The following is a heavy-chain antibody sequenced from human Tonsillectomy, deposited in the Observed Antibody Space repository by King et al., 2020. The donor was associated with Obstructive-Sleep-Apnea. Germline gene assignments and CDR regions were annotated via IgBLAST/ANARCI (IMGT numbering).Heavy chain of an antibody. D-gene: IGHD2-2*01. CDR2: IDPSDSYI. V-gene: IGHV5-10-1*03. CDR1: GYRFTSYW. Sequence: QLVQSGAEVKKPGESLRISCKGSGYRFTSYWINWVRQMPGKGLEWMGRIDPSDSYINYSPSFQGHFTLSADKSISAAYLQWSSLKASDTAMYYCARQVGYCSSTSCSGGGYFDLWGRGTQVTVSS. CDR3: ARQVGYCSSTSCSGGGYFDL. J-gene: IGHJ2*01.